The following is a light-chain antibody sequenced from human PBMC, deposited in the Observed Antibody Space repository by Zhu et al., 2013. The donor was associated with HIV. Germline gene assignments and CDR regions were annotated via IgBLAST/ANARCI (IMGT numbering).Light chain of an antibody. J-gene: IGKJ1*01. Sequence: EIVLTQSPGTLSLSSGERATLSCRASQSVASYCFAWYQQKPGQAPSLLIYSSSIRATGIPDRFSGSGSGTEFTLTISSLQSEDFAFYYCQQYDDWPLTFGQGTKVEIK. CDR3: QQYDDWPLT. V-gene: IGKV3-20*01. CDR2: SSS. CDR1: QSVASYC.